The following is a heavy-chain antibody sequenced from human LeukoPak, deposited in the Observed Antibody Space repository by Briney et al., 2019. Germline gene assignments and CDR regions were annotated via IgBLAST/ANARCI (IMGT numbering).Heavy chain of an antibody. CDR3: ARGGVAGTSSYFQH. V-gene: IGHV1-69*13. J-gene: IGHJ1*01. CDR2: IIPIFGTA. D-gene: IGHD6-19*01. Sequence: SVKVSCKASGGTFSSYAISWVRQAPGQGLEWMGGIIPIFGTANYAQKFQGRVTITADESTSTAYMELSSLRSEDTAVYYCARGGVAGTSSYFQHWGQGTLVTVSS. CDR1: GGTFSSYA.